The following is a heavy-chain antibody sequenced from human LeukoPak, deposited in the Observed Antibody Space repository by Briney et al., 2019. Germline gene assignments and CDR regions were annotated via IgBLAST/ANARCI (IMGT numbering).Heavy chain of an antibody. V-gene: IGHV1-18*01. D-gene: IGHD3-10*01. Sequence: AAVKVSCKASGYSFTKYGIDWVRHVPGQGLEWKGWISANDGHTNYAQDFQGRVTVTTDTCTGKAYMELRNLPSDDTAVYYCARYNRHYSGSGKYLPFDHWAQGPLVTVSS. CDR2: ISANDGHT. CDR3: ARYNRHYSGSGKYLPFDH. J-gene: IGHJ4*02. CDR1: GYSFTKYG.